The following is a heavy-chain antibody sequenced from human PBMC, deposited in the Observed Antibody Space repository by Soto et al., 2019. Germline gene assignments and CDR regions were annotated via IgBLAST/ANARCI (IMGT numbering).Heavy chain of an antibody. CDR3: ARVAPIPLRSGYWPYFAY. CDR1: GFTVSSNY. V-gene: IGHV3-53*01. D-gene: IGHD3-22*01. CDR2: IYSGGST. Sequence: EVQLVESGGGLIQPGGSLRLSCAASGFTVSSNYMSWVRQAPGKGLEWVSVIYSGGSTYYADSVKGRFTISRDNSKNTPYLQMNSLRAEDTAVYYCARVAPIPLRSGYWPYFAYWGQGTLVTVSS. J-gene: IGHJ4*02.